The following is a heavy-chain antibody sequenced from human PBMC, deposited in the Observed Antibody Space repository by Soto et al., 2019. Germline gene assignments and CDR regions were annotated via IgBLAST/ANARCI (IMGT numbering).Heavy chain of an antibody. CDR2: ISGSAGST. Sequence: EVQLLESGGGLVQPGGSLRLSCAASGFTLSSYAMSWVRQAPGKGLEWVSSISGSAGSTYYADSVKGRFTISRDNSKNTLYVQMNSLRAEDTAVYYCAKGHGDYVWHYFDYCGQGTLVTVSS. J-gene: IGHJ4*02. D-gene: IGHD4-17*01. V-gene: IGHV3-23*01. CDR3: AKGHGDYVWHYFDY. CDR1: GFTLSSYA.